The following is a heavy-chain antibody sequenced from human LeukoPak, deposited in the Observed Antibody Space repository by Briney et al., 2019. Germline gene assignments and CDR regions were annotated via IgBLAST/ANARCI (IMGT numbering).Heavy chain of an antibody. J-gene: IGHJ4*02. Sequence: PGGTLRLSCAASGFTFRSFGMTWVRQAPGKGLEWVSTISSREDNTYYADSVKGRFIISRDNSKNTLYLEMNSLRAEDTALYFCAKKSHVSGYHDYWGQGTLVTVSS. D-gene: IGHD3-22*01. CDR1: GFTFRSFG. V-gene: IGHV3-23*01. CDR2: ISSREDNT. CDR3: AKKSHVSGYHDY.